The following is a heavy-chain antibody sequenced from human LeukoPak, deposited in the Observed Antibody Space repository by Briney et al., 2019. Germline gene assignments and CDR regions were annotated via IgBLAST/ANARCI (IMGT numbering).Heavy chain of an antibody. Sequence: GGSLRLSCAASGFTFSSYAMHWVRQAPGKGLEWVAVISYDGSNKYYADSVKGRFTISRDNSKNTLYLQMNSLRAEDTAVYYCANGDYRALDYWGQGTLVTVSS. CDR1: GFTFSSYA. D-gene: IGHD4-11*01. CDR3: ANGDYRALDY. V-gene: IGHV3-30-3*01. J-gene: IGHJ4*02. CDR2: ISYDGSNK.